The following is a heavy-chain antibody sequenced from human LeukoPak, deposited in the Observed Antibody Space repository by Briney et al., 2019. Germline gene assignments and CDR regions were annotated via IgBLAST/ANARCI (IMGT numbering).Heavy chain of an antibody. Sequence: PSETLSLTCAVYGGSFSGYYWSWIRQPPGRGLEWIGEINHSGSTNYNPSLKSRVTISVDTSKNQFSLKLSSVTAADTAVYYCATRTRATGSDYWGQGTLVTVSS. V-gene: IGHV4-34*01. J-gene: IGHJ4*02. D-gene: IGHD1-1*01. CDR1: GGSFSGYY. CDR3: ATRTRATGSDY. CDR2: INHSGST.